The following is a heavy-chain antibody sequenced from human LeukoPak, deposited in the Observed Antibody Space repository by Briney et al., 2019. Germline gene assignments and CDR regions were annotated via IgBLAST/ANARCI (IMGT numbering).Heavy chain of an antibody. D-gene: IGHD1-26*01. Sequence: GGSLRLSCTASAFTFNTYWMHWVRQVPGRGLEWVSRINGDESSTNYADSVKGRFTISRDNAKDTLYLHMNSLTAEDTAVYYCARGAKWAYYFDYWGQGTLVTVSS. CDR1: AFTFNTYW. CDR3: ARGAKWAYYFDY. V-gene: IGHV3-74*01. CDR2: INGDESST. J-gene: IGHJ4*02.